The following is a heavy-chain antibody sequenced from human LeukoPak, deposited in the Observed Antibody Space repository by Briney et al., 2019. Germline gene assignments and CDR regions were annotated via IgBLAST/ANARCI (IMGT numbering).Heavy chain of an antibody. V-gene: IGHV3-30*03. D-gene: IGHD3-22*01. CDR1: GFTLSSYE. J-gene: IGHJ4*02. CDR2: MSFDGSHT. CDR3: ARGPGNYDSSGYCY. Sequence: GGSLRLSCAASGFTLSSYEMNWVRQAPGKGLEWVAVMSFDGSHTYYADSVKGRFTISRDNAKNSLYLQMSSLRAEDTAVYYCARGPGNYDSSGYCYWDQGTLVTVSS.